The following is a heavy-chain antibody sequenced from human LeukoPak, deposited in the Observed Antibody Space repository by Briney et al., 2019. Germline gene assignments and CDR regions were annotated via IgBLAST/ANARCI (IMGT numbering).Heavy chain of an antibody. CDR1: GGSISTYY. Sequence: SETLSPTCTVSGGSISTYYWSWIRQPPGKGLEWIGYIYYSGNTNYNPSLKSRVTMSVDTSKNQFSLKLSSVTAADTAVYYCARVGNYYFDLWGRGTLVTVSS. CDR2: IYYSGNT. J-gene: IGHJ2*01. V-gene: IGHV4-59*01. CDR3: ARVGNYYFDL. D-gene: IGHD1-1*01.